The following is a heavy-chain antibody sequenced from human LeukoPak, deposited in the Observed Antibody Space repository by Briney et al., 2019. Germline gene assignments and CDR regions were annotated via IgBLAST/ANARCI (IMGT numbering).Heavy chain of an antibody. Sequence: PGGSLRLSCAASGFLVSDNYMHWLSQAPGKGLEWVSVLYTGGSTYYADSGKGRFTISRDNSKNTLYLQMNSLRVEDTAVYYCARDHWNYHAFDYWGQGTLVTVSS. CDR2: LYTGGST. D-gene: IGHD1-7*01. J-gene: IGHJ4*02. V-gene: IGHV3-53*01. CDR3: ARDHWNYHAFDY. CDR1: GFLVSDNY.